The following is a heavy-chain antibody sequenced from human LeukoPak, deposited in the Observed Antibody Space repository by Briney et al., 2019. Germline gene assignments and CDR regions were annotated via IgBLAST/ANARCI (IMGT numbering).Heavy chain of an antibody. V-gene: IGHV1-18*01. Sequence: ASVKVSCKASGYTFTSYGISWVRQATGQGLEWMGWISGYNGNTNYAQNLQGRVTMTTDTSTSTAYMELRSLRSDDTAVYYCARVAEQLVDYWGQGTLVTVSS. J-gene: IGHJ4*02. CDR3: ARVAEQLVDY. D-gene: IGHD6-13*01. CDR2: ISGYNGNT. CDR1: GYTFTSYG.